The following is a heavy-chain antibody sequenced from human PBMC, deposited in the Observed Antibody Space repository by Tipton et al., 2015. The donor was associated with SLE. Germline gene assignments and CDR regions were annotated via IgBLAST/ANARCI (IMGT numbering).Heavy chain of an antibody. CDR1: GGSISSGGYY. Sequence: LRLSCTVSGGSISSGGYYWSWIRQHPGKGLEWIGYIYYSGSTYYNPSLKSRVTISVDTSKNQFSLKLSSVTAADTAVYYCARAPGLDRDYYYYYYMDVWGKGTTVTVSS. D-gene: IGHD3/OR15-3a*01. CDR2: IYYSGST. J-gene: IGHJ6*03. CDR3: ARAPGLDRDYYYYYYMDV. V-gene: IGHV4-31*02.